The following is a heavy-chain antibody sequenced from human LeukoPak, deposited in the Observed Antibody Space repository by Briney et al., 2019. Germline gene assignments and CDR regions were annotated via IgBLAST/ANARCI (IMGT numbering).Heavy chain of an antibody. D-gene: IGHD6-13*01. V-gene: IGHV4-34*01. CDR3: ARGRGSSSWYSDY. J-gene: IGHJ4*02. CDR1: GESFSAYS. Sequence: SETLSLTCAVYGESFSAYSWNWIRQPPGKGLEWIGEINHSGSTNYNLSLKSRVTISVDTSKNQFSLKLSSVTAADTAVYYCARGRGSSSWYSDYWGQGTLVTVSS. CDR2: INHSGST.